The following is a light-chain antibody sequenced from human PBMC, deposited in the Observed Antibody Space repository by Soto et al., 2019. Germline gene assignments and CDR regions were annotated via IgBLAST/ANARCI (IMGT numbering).Light chain of an antibody. V-gene: IGKV1-12*01. J-gene: IGKJ1*01. Sequence: DIQMTQSPSSVSASIGDRVTITCRASQDIGRRLAWFQQKPGKAPKYLIRAASSLRGGVPSTFSGSRSGTDFTLTIVTLHPEDFATCYCLLVYSFPRTFGQGTKVEIK. CDR1: QDIGRR. CDR3: LLVYSFPRT. CDR2: AAS.